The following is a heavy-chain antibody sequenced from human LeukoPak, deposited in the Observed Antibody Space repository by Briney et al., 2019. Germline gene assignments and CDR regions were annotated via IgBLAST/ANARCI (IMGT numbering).Heavy chain of an antibody. V-gene: IGHV5-51*01. CDR2: IYPGDSDT. J-gene: IGHJ4*02. Sequence: GESLKISCQGSGYSFTSYWIGWVRQMPGKGLEWMGIIYPGDSDTRYSPSFQGQVTISADKSISTAYLQWSSLKASDTAMYYCARHVGAAAADPYFDYWGQGTLVTVSS. CDR1: GYSFTSYW. D-gene: IGHD6-13*01. CDR3: ARHVGAAAADPYFDY.